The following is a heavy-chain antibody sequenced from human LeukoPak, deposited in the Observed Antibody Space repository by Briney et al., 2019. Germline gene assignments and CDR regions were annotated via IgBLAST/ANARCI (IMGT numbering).Heavy chain of an antibody. Sequence: GGSLGLSCVASEFTFSSYSMIWVRQAPGKGLEWISYISNGSGNRYYADSVKGRFTISRDNAKNLLYLQMNNLRADDTAVYYCARAAKWEFYHYYMDVWGKGTTVAVSS. CDR1: EFTFSSYS. CDR2: ISNGSGNR. V-gene: IGHV3-48*01. J-gene: IGHJ6*03. CDR3: ARAAKWEFYHYYMDV. D-gene: IGHD1-26*01.